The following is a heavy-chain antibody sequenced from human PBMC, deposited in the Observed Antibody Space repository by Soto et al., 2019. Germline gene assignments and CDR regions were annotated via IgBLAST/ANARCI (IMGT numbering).Heavy chain of an antibody. D-gene: IGHD1-26*01. CDR2: IKSKTDGGTT. CDR1: GFPFSNAW. CDR3: TTGRVVGATFYDPTRNQGY. J-gene: IGHJ4*02. Sequence: EVQRVESGGGVVKPGESLRLSCAASGFPFSNAWMSWVRQAPGKGLEWVGRIKSKTDGGTTDYAAPVKGRLTISRDDSKNTLYLQVNSLKTEDTAVYYGTTGRVVGATFYDPTRNQGYWGQGTLVTV. V-gene: IGHV3-15*01.